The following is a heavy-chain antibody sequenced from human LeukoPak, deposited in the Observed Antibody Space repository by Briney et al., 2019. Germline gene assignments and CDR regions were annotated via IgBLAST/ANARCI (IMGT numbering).Heavy chain of an antibody. J-gene: IGHJ4*02. CDR3: ARDRIGLFDY. CDR2: IYYSGST. CDR1: GGSISSYY. Sequence: SETLSLTCTGSGGSISSYYWSWIRQPPGKGLEWIGYIYYSGSTNYNPSLKSRVTISVDTSKNQFSLKLSSVTAADTAVYYCARDRIGLFDYWGQGTLVTVSS. V-gene: IGHV4-59*01. D-gene: IGHD2/OR15-2a*01.